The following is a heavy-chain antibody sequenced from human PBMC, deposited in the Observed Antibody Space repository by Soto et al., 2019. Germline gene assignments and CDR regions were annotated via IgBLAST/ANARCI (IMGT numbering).Heavy chain of an antibody. Sequence: EVLLVQSGGGLVQPGGSLRLSCAPSGLSVTTNYMAWVRQAPGKGLEWVSVIYSGTTTHHADSVKGRFTISRDSSSNTLYLQMSSLRVGDTALYYCARGVWVDAYAAGAFFDYWGQGTLVTVSS. CDR2: IYSGTTT. J-gene: IGHJ4*02. CDR3: ARGVWVDAYAAGAFFDY. D-gene: IGHD3-16*01. V-gene: IGHV3-66*01. CDR1: GLSVTTNY.